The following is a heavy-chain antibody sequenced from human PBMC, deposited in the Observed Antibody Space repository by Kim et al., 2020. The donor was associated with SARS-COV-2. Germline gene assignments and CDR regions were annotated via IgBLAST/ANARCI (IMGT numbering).Heavy chain of an antibody. J-gene: IGHJ4*02. V-gene: IGHV4-31*03. CDR3: ARKDYGDYFDY. D-gene: IGHD4-17*01. CDR1: GGSISSGGYY. CDR2: IYYSGST. Sequence: SETLSLTCTVSGGSISSGGYYWSWIRQHPGKGLEWIGYIYYSGSTYYNPSLKSRVTISVDTSKNQFSLKLSSVTAADTAVYYCARKDYGDYFDYWGQGTLVTVSS.